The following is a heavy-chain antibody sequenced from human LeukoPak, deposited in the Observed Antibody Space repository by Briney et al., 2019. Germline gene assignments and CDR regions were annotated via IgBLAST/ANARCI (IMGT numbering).Heavy chain of an antibody. V-gene: IGHV3-23*01. J-gene: IGHJ4*02. CDR2: ISGSASST. D-gene: IGHD2-2*01. CDR3: AKDQWDIVVVPAATLDY. CDR1: GFSFTTYA. Sequence: GGSLRLSCAASGFSFTTYAMSWVRQAPGKGLDWVSAISGSASSTYYADSVKGRFTVSRDNSKSTVYLQMNSLRADDTAVYYCAKDQWDIVVVPAATLDYWGQGSLVTVSS.